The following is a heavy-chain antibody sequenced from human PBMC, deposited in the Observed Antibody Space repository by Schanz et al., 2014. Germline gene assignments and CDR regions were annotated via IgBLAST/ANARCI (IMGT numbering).Heavy chain of an antibody. Sequence: VQLAESGGGLVQPGGSLRLSCATSGLTFTSAWMSWVRQAPGKGLEWVSYIGNGGVTIYYADSVKGRFTISRDNSKNSLYLQMNSLRAEDTAVYYCARIGGSVFDYWGQGTLVSVSS. D-gene: IGHD3-10*01. V-gene: IGHV3-11*01. CDR3: ARIGGSVFDY. CDR1: GLTFTSAW. J-gene: IGHJ4*02. CDR2: IGNGGVTI.